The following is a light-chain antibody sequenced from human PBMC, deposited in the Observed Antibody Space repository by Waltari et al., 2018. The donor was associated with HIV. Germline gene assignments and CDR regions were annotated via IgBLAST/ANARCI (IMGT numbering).Light chain of an antibody. CDR1: VVDSGPEIY. J-gene: IGLJ1*01. Sequence: QSALAQPASVSGSPGQSITISCAGAVVDSGPEIYVSWYQQHPGRAPRLIIYMLSRRPSGVSDLFSGSSSGMSATLTISGLQSDDEAHYYCSSYSTITSLFVFGTGTRVTVL. CDR2: MLS. V-gene: IGLV2-14*01. CDR3: SSYSTITSLFV.